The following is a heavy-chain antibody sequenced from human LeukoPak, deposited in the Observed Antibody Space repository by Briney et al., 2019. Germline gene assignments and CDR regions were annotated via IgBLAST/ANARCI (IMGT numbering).Heavy chain of an antibody. Sequence: GGSLRLSCAASGFTFSSYAMSWVRQAPGKGLEWVSGISGSGDNTYHTDSVKGRFTISRNNSKNTLYLQMNSLRAEDTAVYYCAKGRGVTVTTSFDYWGQGTLVTVSS. J-gene: IGHJ4*02. D-gene: IGHD4-17*01. CDR1: GFTFSSYA. CDR3: AKGRGVTVTTSFDY. V-gene: IGHV3-23*01. CDR2: ISGSGDNT.